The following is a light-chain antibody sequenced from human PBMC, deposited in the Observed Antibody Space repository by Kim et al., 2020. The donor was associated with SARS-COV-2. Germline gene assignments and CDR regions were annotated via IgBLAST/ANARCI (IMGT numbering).Light chain of an antibody. CDR2: LES. Sequence: PAVIACKSSQRILQRSGYIVLDWYLQKPGQSPQLLIYLESNRAAGVPDGFSGSGSGTDFTLKISRVEAEDVGVYYCMEAIQNPLTFGGGTKVDIK. J-gene: IGKJ4*01. V-gene: IGKV2-28*01. CDR3: MEAIQNPLT. CDR1: QRILQRSGYIV.